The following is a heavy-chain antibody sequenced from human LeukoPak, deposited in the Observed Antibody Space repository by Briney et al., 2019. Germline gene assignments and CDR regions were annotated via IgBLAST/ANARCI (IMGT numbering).Heavy chain of an antibody. J-gene: IGHJ4*02. Sequence: PSETLSLTCTVSGDSISSYYWSWIRQAPGKGLEWIGNIYYSGSTNYNPSLKSRVTVSVDTSKNQFSLKLSSVTAADTAVYYCARHGTLGSTTYPLDYWGQGTLVTVSS. CDR1: GDSISSYY. CDR3: ARHGTLGSTTYPLDY. D-gene: IGHD1-26*01. V-gene: IGHV4-59*08. CDR2: IYYSGST.